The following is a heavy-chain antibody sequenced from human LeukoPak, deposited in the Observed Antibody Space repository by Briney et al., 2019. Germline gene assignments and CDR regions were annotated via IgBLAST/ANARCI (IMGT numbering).Heavy chain of an antibody. J-gene: IGHJ4*02. V-gene: IGHV3-7*01. Sequence: GGSLRLSCLGSDFIFTKYWMTWVRQAPGKGLEWVANIREDGNKDNYIDSVRGRFTISRDNAKNSLYLQMNSLRAEDTAVYYRARDEVGGPLKYWGQGILVTVSS. D-gene: IGHD1-26*01. CDR2: IREDGNKD. CDR1: DFIFTKYW. CDR3: ARDEVGGPLKY.